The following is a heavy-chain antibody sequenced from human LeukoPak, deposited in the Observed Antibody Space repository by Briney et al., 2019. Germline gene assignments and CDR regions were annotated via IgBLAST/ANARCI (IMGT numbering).Heavy chain of an antibody. J-gene: IGHJ3*02. CDR1: GFTFSSYS. V-gene: IGHV3-21*01. CDR2: ISSSSSYI. D-gene: IGHD4-23*01. Sequence: GGSLRLSCAASGFTFSSYSMNWVRQAPGKGLEWVSSISSSSSYIYYADSVKGRFTISRDNAKNSLYLQMNSLRAEDTAVYYCARGLTFAYGGNSGDAFDIWGQGTMVTVSS. CDR3: ARGLTFAYGGNSGDAFDI.